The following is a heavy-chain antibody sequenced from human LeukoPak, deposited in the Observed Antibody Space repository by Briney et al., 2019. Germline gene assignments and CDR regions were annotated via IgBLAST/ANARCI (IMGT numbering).Heavy chain of an antibody. Sequence: SETLSPTCTVSGGSISSSSYYWGWIRQPPGKGLEWIGDIYYSGSTYYNPSLKSRVTISVDTSKNQFSLKLSSMTAADTAVYYCATRVSYWGQGTLVTVSS. D-gene: IGHD2-21*01. J-gene: IGHJ4*02. CDR2: IYYSGST. V-gene: IGHV4-39*01. CDR3: ATRVSY. CDR1: GGSISSSSYY.